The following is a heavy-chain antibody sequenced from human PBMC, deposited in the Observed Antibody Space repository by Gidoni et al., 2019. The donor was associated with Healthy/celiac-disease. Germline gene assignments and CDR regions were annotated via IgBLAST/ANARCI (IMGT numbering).Heavy chain of an antibody. Sequence: QVQLVESGGGVVQPGRSLRLSCAASGFTFSSYGMHWVRQAPGKGLEWVAVISYDGSNKYYADSVKGRFTISRDNSKNTLYLQMNSRRAEDTAVYYCAKVGGYDFWSGFDIWGQGTMVTVSS. J-gene: IGHJ3*02. CDR1: GFTFSSYG. D-gene: IGHD3-3*01. V-gene: IGHV3-30*18. CDR2: ISYDGSNK. CDR3: AKVGGYDFWSGFDI.